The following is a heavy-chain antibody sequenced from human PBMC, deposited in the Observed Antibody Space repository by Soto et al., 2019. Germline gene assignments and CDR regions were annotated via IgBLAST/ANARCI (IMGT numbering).Heavy chain of an antibody. J-gene: IGHJ4*02. D-gene: IGHD6-13*01. CDR1: GYTFTSYG. Sequence: QVQLVQSGAEVKKPGASVKVSCKASGYTFTSYGITWVRQAPGQGLEWMGWISAYNGNTNYAQKLQVRVTMTTDTSTSTAYMELRSLRPDDTAVDYCARDWAAAGPVDYRGQGTLVTFSS. CDR3: ARDWAAAGPVDY. CDR2: ISAYNGNT. V-gene: IGHV1-18*01.